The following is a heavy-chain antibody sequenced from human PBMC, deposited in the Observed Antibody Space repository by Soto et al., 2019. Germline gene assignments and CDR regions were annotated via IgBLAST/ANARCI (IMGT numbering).Heavy chain of an antibody. CDR3: ARHGGYQFDY. Sequence: SETLSLTCAVSGGSLNTNNWWSWVRQPPGKGLEWIGQISPRGSSNYSPSLESRVTISVDKSKNQFSLNLISVTAADTAVYYCARHGGYQFDYWGQGIQVTVSS. V-gene: IGHV4-4*02. D-gene: IGHD2-2*01. J-gene: IGHJ4*02. CDR2: ISPRGSS. CDR1: GGSLNTNNW.